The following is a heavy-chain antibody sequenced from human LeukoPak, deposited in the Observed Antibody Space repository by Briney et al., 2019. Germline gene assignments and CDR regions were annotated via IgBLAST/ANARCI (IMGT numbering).Heavy chain of an antibody. CDR1: GFSFSGHW. CDR3: ARGPNSNWSGLDF. V-gene: IGHV3-74*01. Sequence: GGSLRLSCTASGFSFSGHWMHWARQPPGKGLVWVSRISPTGSTTSYADSVKGRFTVSRDNAKNTLYLQVNNLRAEDTAVYYCARGPNSNWSGLDFWGQGTLLTVSS. CDR2: ISPTGSTT. D-gene: IGHD6-6*01. J-gene: IGHJ4*02.